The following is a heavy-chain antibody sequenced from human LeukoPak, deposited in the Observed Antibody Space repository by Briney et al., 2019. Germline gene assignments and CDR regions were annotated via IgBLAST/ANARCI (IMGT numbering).Heavy chain of an antibody. CDR2: ISGSGRSI. Sequence: GGSLRLSCAASGFTFSNYAMNWVRQAPGKGLEWVSDISGSGRSIYYGDSFQGRFTISRDNSKNTVYLQMNSLRAEDTAIYYCAKGVRPYGDYFDYCGQGTLVTVSS. J-gene: IGHJ4*02. CDR1: GFTFSNYA. V-gene: IGHV3-23*01. CDR3: AKGVRPYGDYFDY. D-gene: IGHD3-10*01.